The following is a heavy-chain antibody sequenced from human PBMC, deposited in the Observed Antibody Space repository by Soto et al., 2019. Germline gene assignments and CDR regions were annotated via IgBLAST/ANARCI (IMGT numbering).Heavy chain of an antibody. V-gene: IGHV4-59*08. Sequence: SETLSLTCTVAGGSISSYYWSWIRQHPGKGLEWIGYIYYSGSTNYNPSLKSRVTISVDTSKNQFSLKLSSVTAADTAVYYCARLYRRTLNGDKRPREDYYYYYMDVWGKGTTVTVSS. D-gene: IGHD4-17*01. CDR1: GGSISSYY. CDR2: IYYSGST. J-gene: IGHJ6*03. CDR3: ARLYRRTLNGDKRPREDYYYYYMDV.